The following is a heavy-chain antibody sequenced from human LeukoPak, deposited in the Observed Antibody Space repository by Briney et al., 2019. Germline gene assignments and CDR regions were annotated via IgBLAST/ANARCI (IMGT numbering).Heavy chain of an antibody. CDR3: ARGGEGYCSSTSCRDNWFDP. D-gene: IGHD2-2*01. CDR2: IYYSGST. Sequence: SETLSLTCTVSGGSISSYYWSWVRQPPGKGLEWIGYIYYSGSTNYNPSLKSRVTISVDTSKNQFSLKLSSVTAADTAVYHCARGGEGYCSSTSCRDNWFDPWGQGTLVTVSS. V-gene: IGHV4-59*01. CDR1: GGSISSYY. J-gene: IGHJ5*02.